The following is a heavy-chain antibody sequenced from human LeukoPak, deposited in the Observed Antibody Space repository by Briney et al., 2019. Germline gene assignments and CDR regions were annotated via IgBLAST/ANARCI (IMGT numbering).Heavy chain of an antibody. D-gene: IGHD2-2*01. CDR2: IYNTGSA. CDR3: TSTHCASPSCYSYYYSGLDV. CDR1: GGSISSGTHY. Sequence: PSETLSLTCAVSGGSISSGTHYWNWIRQHPGQGLEWIGHIYNTGSAYYNPSLMSRVSISIDTSENQFSLKLSSVTAADTAVYYCTSTHCASPSCYSYYYSGLDVWGQGTTVIVSS. J-gene: IGHJ6*02. V-gene: IGHV4-31*11.